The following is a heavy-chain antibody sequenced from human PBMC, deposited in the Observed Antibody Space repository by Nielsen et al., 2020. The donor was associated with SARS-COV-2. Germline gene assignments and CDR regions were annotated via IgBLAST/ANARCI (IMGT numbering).Heavy chain of an antibody. CDR3: AKIMYGDNWYGGPFDY. J-gene: IGHJ4*02. CDR2: ISGRSTSL. D-gene: IGHD3-10*01. CDR1: GFTFSSYA. V-gene: IGHV3-23*01. Sequence: GESLKISCASSGFTFSSYAMGWVRQAPGKGLEWVSSISGRSTSLYYADSVRGRFTISRDDSKNTLDLQMNSLRAEDTAVYYCAKIMYGDNWYGGPFDYWGQGTLVTVSS.